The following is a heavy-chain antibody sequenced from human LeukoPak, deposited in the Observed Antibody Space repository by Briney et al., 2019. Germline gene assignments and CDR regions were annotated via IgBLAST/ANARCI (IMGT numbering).Heavy chain of an antibody. CDR1: GFTFSRYW. J-gene: IGHJ4*02. Sequence: GGSLRLSCAASGFTFSRYWMSWVRQAPGKEPEWVANIKEDGSEKYYVDSVKGRFTISRDNAKNSLYLQMNSLRAEDTAVYYCARLTTTAPPAFDYWGQGTLVTVSS. D-gene: IGHD4/OR15-4a*01. CDR2: IKEDGSEK. CDR3: ARLTTTAPPAFDY. V-gene: IGHV3-7*01.